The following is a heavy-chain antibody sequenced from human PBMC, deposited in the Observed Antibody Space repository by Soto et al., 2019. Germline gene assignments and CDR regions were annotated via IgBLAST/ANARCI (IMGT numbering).Heavy chain of an antibody. CDR3: ARDPLLMAARKFDY. Sequence: EVQLVESGGGLVKPGGSLRLSCAASGFTCSSYSMNWVRQAPGKGLEWVSSISSSSSYIYYADSVKGRFTISRDNAKNSLYLQMNSLRAEDTAVYYCARDPLLMAARKFDYWGQGPLVTVSS. J-gene: IGHJ4*02. CDR1: GFTCSSYS. V-gene: IGHV3-21*01. CDR2: ISSSSSYI. D-gene: IGHD2-8*01.